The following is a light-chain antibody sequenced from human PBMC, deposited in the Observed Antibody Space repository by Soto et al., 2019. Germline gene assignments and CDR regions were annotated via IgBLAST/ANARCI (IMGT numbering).Light chain of an antibody. Sequence: QSALTQPASVSGSPGLSIAISCTGTSSDVGGYNSVSWYQQNPGKAPKLVIYDVTSRPSGVSNRFSGSKSGNTASLTISGLQAEDEGDYYCSSYRTGGSYVFGTGTKVTVL. CDR1: SSDVGGYNS. CDR3: SSYRTGGSYV. J-gene: IGLJ1*01. CDR2: DVT. V-gene: IGLV2-14*01.